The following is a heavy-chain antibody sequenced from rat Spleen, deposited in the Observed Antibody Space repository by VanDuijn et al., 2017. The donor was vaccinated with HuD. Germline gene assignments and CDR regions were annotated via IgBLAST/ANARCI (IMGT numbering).Heavy chain of an antibody. D-gene: IGHD1-5*01. CDR1: GFTFSNYY. J-gene: IGHJ4*01. V-gene: IGHV5S23*01. CDR3: ATLIGVMDA. Sequence: EVQLVESGGGLIQPGRSLKLSCAASGFTFSNYYMAWVRQAPTKGLEWVASISPSGGSTYYPDSVKGRFTISRDNAKSTQYLQMDSLRSEDTATYYCATLIGVMDAWGQGASVTVSS. CDR2: ISPSGGST.